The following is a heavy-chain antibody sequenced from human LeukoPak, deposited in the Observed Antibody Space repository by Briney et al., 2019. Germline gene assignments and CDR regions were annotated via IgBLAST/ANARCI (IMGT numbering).Heavy chain of an antibody. CDR2: INPNSGGT. D-gene: IGHD3-22*01. J-gene: IGHJ4*02. CDR3: ARVGYYESSGYYEY. CDR1: GYTLTDYY. Sequence: ALVKVSCKASGYTLTDYYVHWVRQAPGQGLEWMGRINPNSGGTNYAQKFQGRVTMTRDTSISTVYMELSRLRSDDTAVYYRARVGYYESSGYYEYWGQGTLVTVSS. V-gene: IGHV1-2*06.